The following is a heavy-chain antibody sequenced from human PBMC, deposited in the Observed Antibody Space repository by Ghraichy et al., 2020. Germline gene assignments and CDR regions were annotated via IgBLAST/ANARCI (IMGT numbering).Heavy chain of an antibody. CDR1: GFTFSSYA. CDR2: ISGSGGST. D-gene: IGHD2-2*01. V-gene: IGHV3-23*01. J-gene: IGHJ6*03. Sequence: GESLNISCAASGFTFSSYAMSWVRQAPGKGLEWVSAISGSGGSTYYADSVKGRFTISRDNSKNTLYLQMNSLRAEDTAVYYCAKGGVVPAAKANYYYYYMDVWGKGTTVTVSS. CDR3: AKGGVVPAAKANYYYYYMDV.